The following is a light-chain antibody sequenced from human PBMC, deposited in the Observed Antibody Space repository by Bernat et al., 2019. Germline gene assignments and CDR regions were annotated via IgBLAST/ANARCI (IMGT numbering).Light chain of an antibody. CDR1: SSDVGGYNY. V-gene: IGLV2-14*03. CDR3: SSFTTINTDV. Sequence: QSALTQPASVSGSPGQSITILCTGTSSDVGGYNYVSWYQQHPGKAPKLMSYDVTNRPSGISNRFSGSKSGNTASLTISGLQAEDEADYYCSSFTTINTDVCGTGTEVTVL. CDR2: DVT. J-gene: IGLJ1*01.